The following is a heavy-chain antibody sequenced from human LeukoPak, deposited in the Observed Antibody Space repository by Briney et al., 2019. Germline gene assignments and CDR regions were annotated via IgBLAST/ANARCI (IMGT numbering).Heavy chain of an antibody. V-gene: IGHV1-8*03. Sequence: ASVKVSCKASGYSFTSHDINWVRQATGQGLEWMGWMNPNSGNTGYAQKFQGRVTITRNTSITTAYMELSSLRSEDTAVYYCARAADYYYDSSGYIATGYWGQGTLVTVSS. CDR2: MNPNSGNT. J-gene: IGHJ4*02. CDR1: GYSFTSHD. D-gene: IGHD3-22*01. CDR3: ARAADYYYDSSGYIATGY.